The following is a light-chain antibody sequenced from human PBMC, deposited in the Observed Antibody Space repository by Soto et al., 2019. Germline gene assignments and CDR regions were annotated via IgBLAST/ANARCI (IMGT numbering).Light chain of an antibody. V-gene: IGLV3-21*04. CDR1: NIGSKS. CDR3: QVWDSSSDHVV. CDR2: YDN. Sequence: SYELTQPPSVSVVPGKTARITCGGNNIGSKSVHWYQQKPGQAPVLVIYYDNDRPSGIPERFSGSNSGNTATLTISRVEAGDEADYYCQVWDSSSDHVVFGGGTKVTVL. J-gene: IGLJ2*01.